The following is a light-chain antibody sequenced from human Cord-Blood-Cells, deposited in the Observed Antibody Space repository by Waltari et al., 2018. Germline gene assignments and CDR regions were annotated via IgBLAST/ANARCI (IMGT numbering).Light chain of an antibody. Sequence: EIVLTQSPATLSLPPGERATLSCRASQSVSSYFAWYQQKPGQAPRLLIYDASNRATGIPARVSGSGSGTDFALTISSLEPEDFAVYYCQQRSNWPPYTFGQGTKLEIK. CDR3: QQRSNWPPYT. J-gene: IGKJ2*01. CDR2: DAS. V-gene: IGKV3-11*01. CDR1: QSVSSY.